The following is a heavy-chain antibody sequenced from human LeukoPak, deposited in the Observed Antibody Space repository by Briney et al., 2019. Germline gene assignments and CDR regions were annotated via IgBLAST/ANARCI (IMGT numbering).Heavy chain of an antibody. D-gene: IGHD1-26*01. CDR3: ARDNSVGETAWWFDP. J-gene: IGHJ5*02. Sequence: GASVKVSCKASGYTFTSYGISWVRQAPGQGLEWMGLINPSGSSTTYAQKFQGRVTMTRDMFTSTDYMEPTSLTSDDTAVYYCARDNSVGETAWWFDPWGQGTLVTVSS. V-gene: IGHV1-46*01. CDR1: GYTFTSYG. CDR2: INPSGSST.